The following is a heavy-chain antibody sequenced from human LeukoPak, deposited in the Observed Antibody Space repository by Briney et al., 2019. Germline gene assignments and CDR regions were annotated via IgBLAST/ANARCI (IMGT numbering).Heavy chain of an antibody. CDR3: AKDGDTTH. V-gene: IGHV3-9*01. J-gene: IGHJ4*02. D-gene: IGHD1-26*01. CDR1: GFTFDDYA. CDR2: ISWNSGSI. Sequence: PGRSLRLSCAASGFTFDDYAMHWVRQVPGKGLKWVSGISWNSGSIAYADSVKGRFTISRDNAKNSLYLQMNSLRAEDTAFYYCAKDGDTTHWGQGTLVTVSS.